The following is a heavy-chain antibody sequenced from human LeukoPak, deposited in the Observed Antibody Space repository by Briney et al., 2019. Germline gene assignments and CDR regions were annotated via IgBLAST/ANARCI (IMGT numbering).Heavy chain of an antibody. Sequence: PSETLSLTCTVSGGSISSYYWSWIRQPPGKGLEWIGYIYYSGSTNYNPSLRSRVTISVDTSKNQFSLKLSSVTAADTAVYYCARDRSWYLDYWGQGTLVTVSS. CDR3: ARDRSWYLDY. CDR2: IYYSGST. J-gene: IGHJ4*02. V-gene: IGHV4-59*01. CDR1: GGSISSYY. D-gene: IGHD6-13*01.